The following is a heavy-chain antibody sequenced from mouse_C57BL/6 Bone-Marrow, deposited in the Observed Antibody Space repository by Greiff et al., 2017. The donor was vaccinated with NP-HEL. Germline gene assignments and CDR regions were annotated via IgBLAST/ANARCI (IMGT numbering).Heavy chain of an antibody. CDR1: GYTFTDYY. CDR2: IYPGSGNT. D-gene: IGHD2-2*01. CDR3: ARYGPLWLRRHYYCDY. J-gene: IGHJ2*01. V-gene: IGHV1-76*01. Sequence: QVQLQQSGAELVRPGASVKLSCKASGYTFTDYYINWVKQRPGQGLEWIARIYPGSGNTYYNEKFKGKATLTAEQSSSTAYMQLSSLTSEDSAVYFCARYGPLWLRRHYYCDYWGQGTTLTVSS.